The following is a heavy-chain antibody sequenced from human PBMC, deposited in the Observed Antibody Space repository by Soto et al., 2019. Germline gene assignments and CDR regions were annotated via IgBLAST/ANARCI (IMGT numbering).Heavy chain of an antibody. Sequence: PSQALSLTCAISGDSVSSNSAASYWIRQSPSRGLEWLGRTYYRSKWYNEYAVSVKSRISINPDTSKNHFSLQLNSVTPEDTAVYYCARSQQWLAPWGQGTLVTVSS. CDR1: GDSVSSNSAA. CDR2: TYYRSKWYN. J-gene: IGHJ5*02. CDR3: ARSQQWLAP. D-gene: IGHD6-19*01. V-gene: IGHV6-1*01.